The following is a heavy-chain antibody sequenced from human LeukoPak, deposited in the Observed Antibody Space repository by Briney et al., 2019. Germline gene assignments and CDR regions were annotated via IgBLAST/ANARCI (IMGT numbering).Heavy chain of an antibody. Sequence: GRSLRLSCAASGFTFSTYAMHWVRQAPGKGLEWVAFISYDGTNKYCADSVKGRFTISRDNSKNTLYLQMNSLRAEDTALYYCAREVLTGYAFDIWGQGTMVTVSS. CDR2: ISYDGTNK. J-gene: IGHJ3*02. D-gene: IGHD7-27*01. CDR1: GFTFSTYA. CDR3: AREVLTGYAFDI. V-gene: IGHV3-30-3*01.